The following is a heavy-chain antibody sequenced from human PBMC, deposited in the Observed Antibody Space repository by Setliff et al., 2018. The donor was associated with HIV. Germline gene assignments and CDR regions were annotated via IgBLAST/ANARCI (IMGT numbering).Heavy chain of an antibody. CDR2: MNPNSGNT. V-gene: IGHV1-8*02. CDR1: GYTLTNYD. Sequence: ASVKVSCKASGYTLTNYDLNWVRQASGQGLEWMGWMNPNSGNTGYAQKFQGRLAMTRNTSIDTAYMELSSLTSEDTAVYYCASDWELGHGFYIWGQGTMVTVSS. J-gene: IGHJ3*02. D-gene: IGHD3-10*01. CDR3: ASDWELGHGFYI.